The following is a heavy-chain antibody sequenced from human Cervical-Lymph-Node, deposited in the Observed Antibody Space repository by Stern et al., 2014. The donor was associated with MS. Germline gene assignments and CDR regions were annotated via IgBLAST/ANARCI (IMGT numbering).Heavy chain of an antibody. CDR3: AKAEYSSSWPPAY. J-gene: IGHJ4*02. CDR1: GFTFNSYG. CDR2: ISYDGSQE. V-gene: IGHV3-30*18. Sequence: VQLVEFGGGVVQPGRTLRLSCAASGFTFNSYGMHWVRPAPGTGLEWVAVISYDGSQEYYADSMRGRFTISRDKSKNTMFLQMNSLRAEDTAVYYCAKAEYSSSWPPAYWGQGTLVIVSS. D-gene: IGHD6-13*01.